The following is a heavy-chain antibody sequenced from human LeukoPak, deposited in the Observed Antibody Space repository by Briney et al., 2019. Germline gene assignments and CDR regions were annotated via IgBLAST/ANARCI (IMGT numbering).Heavy chain of an antibody. CDR3: ARDGDGYNYPHDAFDI. J-gene: IGHJ3*02. CDR1: GGSISSGGYY. V-gene: IGHV4-30-2*01. CDR2: IYHSGST. Sequence: SETLSLTCTVSGGSISSGGYYWSWIRQPPGKGLEWIGYIYHSGSTYYNPSLKSRVTISVDRSKNQFSLKPSSVTAADTAVYYCARDGDGYNYPHDAFDIWGQGTMVTVSS. D-gene: IGHD5-24*01.